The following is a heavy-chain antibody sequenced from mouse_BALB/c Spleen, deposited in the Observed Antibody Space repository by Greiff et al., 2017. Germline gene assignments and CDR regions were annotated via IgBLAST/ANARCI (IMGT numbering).Heavy chain of an antibody. CDR2: IDPSDSYT. J-gene: IGHJ1*01. Sequence: QQPGAELVKPGASVKLSCKASGYTFTSYWMHWVKQRPGQGLEWIGEIDPSDSYTNYNQKFKGKATLTVDKSSSTAYMQLSSLTSEDSAVYYCARGDPYYGNWYFDVWGAGTTVTVSS. D-gene: IGHD2-10*01. V-gene: IGHV1-69*02. CDR3: ARGDPYYGNWYFDV. CDR1: GYTFTSYW.